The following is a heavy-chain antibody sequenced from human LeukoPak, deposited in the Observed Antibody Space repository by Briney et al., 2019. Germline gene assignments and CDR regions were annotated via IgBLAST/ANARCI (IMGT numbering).Heavy chain of an antibody. V-gene: IGHV4-59*12. D-gene: IGHD5-24*01. Sequence: PSETLSLTCTVSGGSISNYYWSWIRQPPGKGLEWIGYMYYSGSSKYNPSLKSRVTISVDTSKNQFSLKLSSVTAADTAVYYCARNRDGYNPFDYWGQGTLVTVSS. CDR1: GGSISNYY. CDR3: ARNRDGYNPFDY. CDR2: MYYSGSS. J-gene: IGHJ4*02.